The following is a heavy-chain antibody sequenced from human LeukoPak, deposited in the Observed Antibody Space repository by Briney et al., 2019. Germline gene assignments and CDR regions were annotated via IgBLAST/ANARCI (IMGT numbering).Heavy chain of an antibody. CDR2: IYPGDSDT. CDR3: ARRDDCSSTSCYGDAFDI. Sequence: GESLKISCQGSGYSFTTYWIAWVRQMPGKGLEWMGIIYPGDSDTRYSPSFQGQVTISADKSISTAYLQWSSLKASDTAMYYCARRDDCSSTSCYGDAFDIWGQGTMVTVSS. D-gene: IGHD2-2*01. V-gene: IGHV5-51*01. J-gene: IGHJ3*02. CDR1: GYSFTTYW.